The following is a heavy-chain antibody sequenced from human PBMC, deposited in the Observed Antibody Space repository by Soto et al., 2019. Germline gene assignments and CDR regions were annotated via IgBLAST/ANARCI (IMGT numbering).Heavy chain of an antibody. J-gene: IGHJ5*02. Sequence: QVQLVQSGAEVKKPGASVKVSCKASGYTFTSYDINWVRQATGQGLEWMGWMNPNSGNTGYAQKFQGRVTMTRNTSISTAYRERTSLRSEDTAVYYCERGPTRLWFGEGFDPWGQGTLVTVSS. CDR3: ERGPTRLWFGEGFDP. CDR2: MNPNSGNT. CDR1: GYTFTSYD. V-gene: IGHV1-8*01. D-gene: IGHD3-10*01.